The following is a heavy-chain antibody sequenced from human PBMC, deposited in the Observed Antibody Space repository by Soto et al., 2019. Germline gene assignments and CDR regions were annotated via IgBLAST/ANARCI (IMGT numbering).Heavy chain of an antibody. J-gene: IGHJ6*02. D-gene: IGHD6-19*01. Sequence: SVKVSCKASGGTFSSYAISWVRQAPGQGLEWMGGIIPIFGTANYAQKFQGRVTITADESTSTAYMELSSLRSEDTAVYYCARSAVAGPNYSYYGMDVWGQGTTVTVSS. CDR1: GGTFSSYA. V-gene: IGHV1-69*13. CDR3: ARSAVAGPNYSYYGMDV. CDR2: IIPIFGTA.